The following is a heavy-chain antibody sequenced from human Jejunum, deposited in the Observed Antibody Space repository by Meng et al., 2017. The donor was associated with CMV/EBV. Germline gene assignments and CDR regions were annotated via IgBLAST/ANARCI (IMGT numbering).Heavy chain of an antibody. CDR1: TKYG. J-gene: IGHJ4*02. D-gene: IGHD3-16*01. Sequence: TKYGISWVRQAPGQGLEWMGWISAYNGDTKYAQNLQGRVTITTDTSTNTANMELRSLRSDDTAVYYCARDLKGSGDSYRGGVFDYWGQGTRVTVSS. V-gene: IGHV1-18*01. CDR2: ISAYNGDT. CDR3: ARDLKGSGDSYRGGVFDY.